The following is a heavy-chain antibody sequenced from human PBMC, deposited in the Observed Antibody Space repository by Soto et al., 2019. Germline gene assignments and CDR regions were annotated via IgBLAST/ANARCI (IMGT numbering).Heavy chain of an antibody. CDR2: ISSNGGST. J-gene: IGHJ4*02. D-gene: IGHD6-13*01. V-gene: IGHV3-64D*08. Sequence: GGSLRLSCSASGFTFSSYAMHWVRQAPGKGLEYVSAISSNGGSTYYADSVKGRFTISRDNSKNTLYLQMSSLRAEDTAVYYCVKGEIRQQLVREFDYWGQGTLVTVSS. CDR3: VKGEIRQQLVREFDY. CDR1: GFTFSSYA.